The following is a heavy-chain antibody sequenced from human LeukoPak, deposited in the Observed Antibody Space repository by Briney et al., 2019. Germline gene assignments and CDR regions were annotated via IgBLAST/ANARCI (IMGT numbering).Heavy chain of an antibody. CDR3: ARGGRTYYDFWSGYYYYYYMDV. CDR2: INPNSGGT. D-gene: IGHD3-3*01. J-gene: IGHJ6*03. V-gene: IGHV1-2*02. CDR1: GYTFTSYY. Sequence: ASVKVSCKASGYTFTSYYMHWVRQAPGQGLEWMGWINPNSGGTNYAQKFQGRVTMTRDTSISTAYMELSRLRSDDTAVYYCARGGRTYYDFWSGYYYYYYMDVWGKGTTVTVSS.